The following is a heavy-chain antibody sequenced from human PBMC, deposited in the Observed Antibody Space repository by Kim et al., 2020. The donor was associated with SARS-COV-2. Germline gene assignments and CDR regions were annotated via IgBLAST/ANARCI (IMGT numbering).Heavy chain of an antibody. CDR1: GGSFSGYY. D-gene: IGHD3-16*01. CDR2: INHSGST. Sequence: SETLSLTCAVYGGSFSGYYWTWIRQPPGKGLEWIGEINHSGSTNYNPSRKSRVTITVDTAKNQFSLKLSSVTAADTAVYYCSSVPVWYRSSSGWFDPWG. CDR3: SSVPVWYRSSSGWFDP. J-gene: IGHJ5*02. V-gene: IGHV4-34*01.